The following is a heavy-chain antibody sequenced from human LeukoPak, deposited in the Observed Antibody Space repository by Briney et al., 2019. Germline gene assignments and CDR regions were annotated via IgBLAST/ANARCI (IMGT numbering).Heavy chain of an antibody. CDR3: ARAVEGSYYYDSSGSPDY. Sequence: SETLSLTCTVSGGSISSSSYYWGWIRQPPGKGLEWIGSIYYSGSTYYNPSLKSRVTISVDTSKNQFSLKLSSATAADTAVYYCARAVEGSYYYDSSGSPDYWGQGTLVTVSS. CDR1: GGSISSSSYY. J-gene: IGHJ4*02. V-gene: IGHV4-39*07. D-gene: IGHD3-22*01. CDR2: IYYSGST.